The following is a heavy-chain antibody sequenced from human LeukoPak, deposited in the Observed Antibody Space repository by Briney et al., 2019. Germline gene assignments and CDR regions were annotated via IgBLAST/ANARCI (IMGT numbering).Heavy chain of an antibody. J-gene: IGHJ4*02. Sequence: GGSLRLSCAASGFTFSSYAMSWVRQAPGKGLEWVSAISGSGGSTYYADSVKGRFTISRDNSKNTLYLQMNSLRAEDTALYYCAKDRVSGHYSGYYFDYWGQGTLVTVSS. CDR3: AKDRVSGHYSGYYFDY. D-gene: IGHD3-22*01. V-gene: IGHV3-23*01. CDR1: GFTFSSYA. CDR2: ISGSGGST.